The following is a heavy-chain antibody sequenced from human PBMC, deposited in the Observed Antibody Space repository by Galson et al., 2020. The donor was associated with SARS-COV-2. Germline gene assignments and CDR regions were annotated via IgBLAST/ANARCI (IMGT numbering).Heavy chain of an antibody. CDR2: TSYDGSNK. D-gene: IGHD2-21*01. Sequence: GGSLRLSCAASGFTFSTHGMHWVRQAPGKGLEWVATTSYDGSNKYYADSVKGRFTISRDNSKNTLYLQMNSLRPEDTAVYYCAKDPSVAVLRSGHTFDIWGQGTMVTVSS. CDR3: AKDPSVAVLRSGHTFDI. J-gene: IGHJ3*02. V-gene: IGHV3-30*18. CDR1: GFTFSTHG.